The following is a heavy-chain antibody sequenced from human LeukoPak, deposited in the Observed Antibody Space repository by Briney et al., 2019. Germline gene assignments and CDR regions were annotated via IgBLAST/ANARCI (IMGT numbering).Heavy chain of an antibody. Sequence: GGSLRLSCAASGFTFSNYAMSWVRQAPGKGLEWVAVIWYDGSNKYYADSVKGRFTISRDNSKNTLYLQMNSLRAEDTAVYYCARDHPPYGLDYWGQGTLVTVSS. V-gene: IGHV3-33*08. CDR3: ARDHPPYGLDY. J-gene: IGHJ4*02. CDR2: IWYDGSNK. D-gene: IGHD3-10*01. CDR1: GFTFSNYA.